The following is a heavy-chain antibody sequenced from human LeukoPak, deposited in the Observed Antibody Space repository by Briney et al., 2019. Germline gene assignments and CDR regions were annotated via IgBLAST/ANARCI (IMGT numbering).Heavy chain of an antibody. CDR2: LSGTGDST. V-gene: IGHV3-23*01. J-gene: IGHJ4*02. CDR3: VKDDFWSGYYNT. D-gene: IGHD3-3*01. CDR1: GFTFSNYA. Sequence: GGSLRLSCVASGFTFSNYAMSWVRQAPGKGLEWVATLSGTGDSTHYADSVKGRFTMSRDNSENTLYLQMNSLRAEDTAVYYCVKDDFWSGYYNTWGQGTLVTVSS.